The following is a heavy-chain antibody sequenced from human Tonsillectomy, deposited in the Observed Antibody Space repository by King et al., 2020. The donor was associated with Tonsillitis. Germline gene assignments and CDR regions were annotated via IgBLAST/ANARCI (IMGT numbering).Heavy chain of an antibody. CDR1: GGSITSSSYY. CDR3: ARLCYSDSSGYLYYFDY. J-gene: IGHJ4*02. Sequence: QLQESGPGLVKLSETLSLTCTVSGGSITSSSYYWGWIRQPPGKGLEWIGNIFHSGSTYYNPSLKSRVTISVDTSKSQFSLNLSSVTAADTAVYYCARLCYSDSSGYLYYFDYWGQGTLVTVSS. D-gene: IGHD3-22*01. CDR2: IFHSGST. V-gene: IGHV4-39*01.